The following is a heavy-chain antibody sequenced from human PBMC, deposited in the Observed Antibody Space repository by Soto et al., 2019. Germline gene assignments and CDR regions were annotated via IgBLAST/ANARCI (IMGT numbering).Heavy chain of an antibody. V-gene: IGHV5-51*01. CDR3: ASIFASVSGEPYYFDY. J-gene: IGHJ4*02. Sequence: GESLKISCKGSGYSFTSYWIGWVRQMPGKGLEWMGIIYPGDSDTRYSPSFQGQVTISADKSISTAYLQWSSLKASDTAMYYCASIFASVSGEPYYFDYWGQGTLVTVSS. CDR2: IYPGDSDT. CDR1: GYSFTSYW. D-gene: IGHD3-3*02.